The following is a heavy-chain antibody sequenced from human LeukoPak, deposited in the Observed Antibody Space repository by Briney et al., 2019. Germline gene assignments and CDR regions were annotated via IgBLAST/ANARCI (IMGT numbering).Heavy chain of an antibody. J-gene: IGHJ4*02. CDR2: ISGSGGST. Sequence: GGSLRLSCAASGFTFSSYAMSWVRQAPGKGLEWVSAISGSGGSTYYADSVKGRFTISRDNSKNTLYQQMNSLRAEDTAVYYCAKRAISRTMVRGVPYWGQGTLVTVSS. D-gene: IGHD3-10*01. CDR1: GFTFSSYA. CDR3: AKRAISRTMVRGVPY. V-gene: IGHV3-23*01.